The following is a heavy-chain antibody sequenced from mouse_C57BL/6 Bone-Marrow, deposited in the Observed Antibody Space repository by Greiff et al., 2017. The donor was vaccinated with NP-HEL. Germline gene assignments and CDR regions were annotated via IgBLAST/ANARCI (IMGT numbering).Heavy chain of an antibody. CDR3: TRKGDSSGYSAWFAY. D-gene: IGHD3-2*02. Sequence: EVQLQQSGTVLARPGASVKMSCKTSGYTFTSYWMHWVKQRPGQGLEWIGAIYPGNSDTSYNQKFKGKAKMPAVTSASTAYMELSSLTNEDSAVYYCTRKGDSSGYSAWFAYWGQGTLVTVSA. CDR2: IYPGNSDT. CDR1: GYTFTSYW. V-gene: IGHV1-5*01. J-gene: IGHJ3*01.